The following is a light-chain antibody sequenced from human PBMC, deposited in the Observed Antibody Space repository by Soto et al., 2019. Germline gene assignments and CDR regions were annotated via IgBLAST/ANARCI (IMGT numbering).Light chain of an antibody. J-gene: IGKJ1*01. CDR2: GAS. V-gene: IGKV3-15*01. CDR3: QQYNKWPPWT. Sequence: EIVLPRSPTTLSLSPGERATLSCRASQRVSRNLAWYQQKPGQAPRLLIYGASTRATGIPARFSGSGSGTEFTLTISSLQSEDFAVYYCQQYNKWPPWTFGQGTKVDI. CDR1: QRVSRN.